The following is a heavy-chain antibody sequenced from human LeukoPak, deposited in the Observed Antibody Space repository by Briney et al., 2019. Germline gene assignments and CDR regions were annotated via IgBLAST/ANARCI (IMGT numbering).Heavy chain of an antibody. CDR2: ISACNGNT. J-gene: IGHJ4*02. V-gene: IGHV1-18*01. Sequence: ASVKVSCKASGYTFTSYGISWVRQAPGQGLEWMGWISACNGNTNYAQKLQGRVTMSTDTSTSTAYMELRSLRSDDTAVYYCARYTPRGGYDSSGYYPFDYWGQGTLVTVSS. CDR1: GYTFTSYG. CDR3: ARYTPRGGYDSSGYYPFDY. D-gene: IGHD3-22*01.